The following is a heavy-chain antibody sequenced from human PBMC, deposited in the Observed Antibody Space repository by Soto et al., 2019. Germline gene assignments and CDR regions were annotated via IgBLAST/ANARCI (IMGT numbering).Heavy chain of an antibody. J-gene: IGHJ1*01. CDR2: MNEDGRAK. Sequence: PGGSLRLSCAASGFIFSNFWMNLVRQAPGKGLEYVAHMNEDGRAKFYADSVKGRFTISRDNTKNSLYLQMNSLTVEDTAVYYCARDPGGYDIWGQGTLVTVSS. D-gene: IGHD6-13*01. V-gene: IGHV3-7*01. CDR1: GFIFSNFW. CDR3: ARDPGGYDI.